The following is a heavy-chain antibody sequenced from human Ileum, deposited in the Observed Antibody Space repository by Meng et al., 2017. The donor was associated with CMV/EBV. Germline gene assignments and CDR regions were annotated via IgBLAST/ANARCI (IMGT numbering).Heavy chain of an antibody. J-gene: IGHJ4*02. CDR1: GGSVSSGSYY. CDR2: IYYSGST. Sequence: SETLSLTCTVSGGSVSSGSYYWSWIRQPPGKGLEWIGYIYYSGSTNYNPSLKSRVTISVDTSKNQFSLKLSSVTAADTAVYCCARWVYSSSWYARFDYWGQGALVTVSS. V-gene: IGHV4-61*01. CDR3: ARWVYSSSWYARFDY. D-gene: IGHD6-13*01.